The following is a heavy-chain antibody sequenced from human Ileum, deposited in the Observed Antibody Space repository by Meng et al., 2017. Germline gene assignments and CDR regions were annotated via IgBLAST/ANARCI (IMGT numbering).Heavy chain of an antibody. CDR3: SRWFHTTTFRY. V-gene: IGHV3-49*03. D-gene: IGHD3-10*01. Sequence: GESLKISCTASGFSFGDYYISWIRQAPGKGLEWVGFIGTRVSGGTPRYAASVRGRFIISRDDSKSIAYLQMNSLQIEDTAVYYCSRWFHTTTFRYWGQGTLVTVSS. J-gene: IGHJ4*01. CDR2: IGTRVSGGTP. CDR1: GFSFGDYY.